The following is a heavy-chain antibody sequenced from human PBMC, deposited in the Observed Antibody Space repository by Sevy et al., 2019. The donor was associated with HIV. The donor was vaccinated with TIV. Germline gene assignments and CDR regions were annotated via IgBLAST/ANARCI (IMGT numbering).Heavy chain of an antibody. V-gene: IGHV3-48*03. CDR2: ITSSGSTK. CDR3: ARDLPPSATTVAHFDY. Sequence: GGSLRLSCAASGFSISSYEMNWVRQAPGKGLEWVSFITSSGSTKNYSDSVRGRFTISRDNATYSLSLQMNSLRAEDTAIYYCARDLPPSATTVAHFDYWGQGTLVTVSS. CDR1: GFSISSYE. J-gene: IGHJ4*02. D-gene: IGHD4-17*01.